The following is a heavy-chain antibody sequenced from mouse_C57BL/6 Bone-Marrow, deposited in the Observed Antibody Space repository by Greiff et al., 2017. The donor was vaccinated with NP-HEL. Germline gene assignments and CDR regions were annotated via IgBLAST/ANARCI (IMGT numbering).Heavy chain of an antibody. D-gene: IGHD2-2*01. CDR1: GYTFTDYY. Sequence: VQLQQSGPVLVKPGASVKMSCKASGYTFTDYYMNWVKQSHGKSLEWIGVINPYNGGTSYNQKFKGKATLTVDKASSTAYMELNSLTSEDSAVYYCARLGLPYYFDYWGQGTTLTVSS. J-gene: IGHJ2*01. CDR3: ARLGLPYYFDY. V-gene: IGHV1-19*01. CDR2: INPYNGGT.